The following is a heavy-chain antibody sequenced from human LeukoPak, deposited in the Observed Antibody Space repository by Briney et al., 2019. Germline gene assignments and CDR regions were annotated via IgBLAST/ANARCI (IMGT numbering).Heavy chain of an antibody. CDR1: GGSISNYY. D-gene: IGHD2-15*01. CDR3: ARDRGDIADYYYGMDV. Sequence: SETLSLTCTVSGGSISNYYWSWIRQPPGKGLEWIGYIYYSGNTNYNPSLKGRVTISVDTSKNQFSLKLSSVTAADTAVYYCARDRGDIADYYYGMDVWGQGTTVTVSS. V-gene: IGHV4-59*01. J-gene: IGHJ6*02. CDR2: IYYSGNT.